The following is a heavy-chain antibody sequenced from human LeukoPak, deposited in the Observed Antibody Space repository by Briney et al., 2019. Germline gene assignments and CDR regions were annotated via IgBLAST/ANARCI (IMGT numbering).Heavy chain of an antibody. D-gene: IGHD2/OR15-2a*01. CDR2: IRYDGSNT. J-gene: IGHJ4*02. V-gene: IGHV3-30*02. CDR3: AKDGTSYYYIYY. CDR1: GFTFNNYG. Sequence: GGSLRLSCAASGFTFNNYGMHWVRQAPGKGREWLAFIRYDGSNTYYADSVKGRFTVSRDDTKHTLYLLTTSLSGASSAAYYCAKDGTSYYYIYYWGQGTLVTVSS.